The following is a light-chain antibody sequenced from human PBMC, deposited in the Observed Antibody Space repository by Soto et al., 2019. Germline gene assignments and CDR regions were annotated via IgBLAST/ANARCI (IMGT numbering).Light chain of an antibody. Sequence: QSVLTQPPSACGSPEQSVTISCTGTSSDVGGYNYVSWYQQHPGKAPKLMIYEVSKRPSGDPDRFSGSKSSNTASLTVSGLQSEDEADYYCSSYAGSNNVVFGGGTKLTVL. CDR2: EVS. V-gene: IGLV2-8*01. CDR3: SSYAGSNNVV. CDR1: SSDVGGYNY. J-gene: IGLJ2*01.